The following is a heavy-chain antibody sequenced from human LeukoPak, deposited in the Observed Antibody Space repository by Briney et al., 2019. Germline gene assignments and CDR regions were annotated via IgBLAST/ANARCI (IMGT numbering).Heavy chain of an antibody. Sequence: SETLSLTCTVSGGSISSSSYHWGWIRQPPGKGLEWIGNIYYSGTTYYNPSLKSRVTISVDTSKNQFSLKLSSVTAADTAVYYCARSSITMVRGVIKSTTSWYHYYNMDVWGKGTTVTVSS. D-gene: IGHD3-10*01. CDR2: IYYSGTT. CDR3: ARSSITMVRGVIKSTTSWYHYYNMDV. V-gene: IGHV4-39*07. CDR1: GGSISSSSYH. J-gene: IGHJ6*03.